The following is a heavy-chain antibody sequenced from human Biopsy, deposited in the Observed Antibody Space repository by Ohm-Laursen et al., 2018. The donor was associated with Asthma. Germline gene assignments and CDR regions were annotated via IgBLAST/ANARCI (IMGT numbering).Heavy chain of an antibody. CDR3: ARAQDYYDSRGYYRSFDY. D-gene: IGHD3-22*01. CDR2: IYYSGST. V-gene: IGHV4-31*03. CDR1: GGSISSGDYF. J-gene: IGHJ4*02. Sequence: SETLSLTCSVSGGSISSGDYFWSWARQHPGKGLEWIGFIYYSGSTYYNPSLKSRVSISIDTSKNQFSLKLSSVTAADTAVYYCARAQDYYDSRGYYRSFDYWGQGTLVTVSS.